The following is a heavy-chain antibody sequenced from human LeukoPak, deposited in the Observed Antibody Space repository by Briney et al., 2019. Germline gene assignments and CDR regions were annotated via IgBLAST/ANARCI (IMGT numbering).Heavy chain of an antibody. CDR2: IKSKTDGGTT. Sequence: GGSLRLSCAASGFTFDDYTMHWVRQAPGKGLEWVGLIKSKTDGGTTDYAAPVKGRFTISRDDSKDTLYLQMNSLKAEDTAVYYCTTGAWIQLWLADYWGQGTLVTVSS. CDR1: GFTFDDYT. D-gene: IGHD5-18*01. J-gene: IGHJ4*02. CDR3: TTGAWIQLWLADY. V-gene: IGHV3-15*01.